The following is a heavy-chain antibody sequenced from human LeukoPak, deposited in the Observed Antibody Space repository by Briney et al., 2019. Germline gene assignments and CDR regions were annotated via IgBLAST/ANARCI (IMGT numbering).Heavy chain of an antibody. CDR3: ARAYGDYDPYYFDY. CDR1: GGSISAYY. CDR2: IYYIGST. J-gene: IGHJ4*02. Sequence: SETLSLTCAVSGGSISAYYWSWIRQPPGKGLEWIGYIYYIGSTNYNPSLKSRVTISVDTSKNQFSLKLSSVTAADTAVYYCARAYGDYDPYYFDYWGQGTLVTVSS. D-gene: IGHD4-17*01. V-gene: IGHV4-59*01.